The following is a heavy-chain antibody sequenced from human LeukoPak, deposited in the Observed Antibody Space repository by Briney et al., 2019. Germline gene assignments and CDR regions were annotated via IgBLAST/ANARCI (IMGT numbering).Heavy chain of an antibody. CDR3: ARITKLQYFDY. V-gene: IGHV4-59*01. Sequence: SETLSLTCTVSGGSISCYYWSWIRPPPGKGLEWIGYIYYSGSTNYNPSLKSRVTISVDTSKNQFSLKLSSVTAADTAVYYCARITKLQYFDYWAHGTLVTVSS. CDR1: GGSISCYY. J-gene: IGHJ4*01. CDR2: IYYSGST. D-gene: IGHD3-16*01.